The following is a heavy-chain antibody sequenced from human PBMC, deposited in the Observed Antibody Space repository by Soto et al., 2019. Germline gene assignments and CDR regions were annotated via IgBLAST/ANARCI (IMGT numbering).Heavy chain of an antibody. Sequence: EVQLVESGGGLVQPRESLRISCAASGFTFSSYWMHWVRQAPGKGLVWVSRINSDGSSTSYAGSVKGRFTISRDNAKNTLYLQMNSLRAEDTAVYYCVRTSLVVAAATREDYWGQGTLVTVSS. CDR3: VRTSLVVAAATREDY. D-gene: IGHD2-15*01. V-gene: IGHV3-74*01. CDR2: INSDGSST. CDR1: GFTFSSYW. J-gene: IGHJ4*02.